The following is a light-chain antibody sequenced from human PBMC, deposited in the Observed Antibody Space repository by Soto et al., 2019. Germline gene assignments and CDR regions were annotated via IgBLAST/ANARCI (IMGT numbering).Light chain of an antibody. CDR3: QQYAGSAT. J-gene: IGKJ1*01. CDR1: QSVSSNS. CDR2: GAS. V-gene: IGKV3-20*01. Sequence: EIVLTQSPGTLSLSPGERATLSCRASQSVSSNSLAWYQHKPGQAPRLLIYGASSRATGIPVRFSGSGSGTDFTLTISRLETEDFAVYYCQQYAGSATFDQGTKLEI.